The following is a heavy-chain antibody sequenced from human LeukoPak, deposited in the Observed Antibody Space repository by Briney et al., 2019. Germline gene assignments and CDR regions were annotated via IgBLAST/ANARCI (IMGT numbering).Heavy chain of an antibody. J-gene: IGHJ6*02. V-gene: IGHV5-51*01. CDR3: ARLGSRVRGVNFYYYIGMDV. D-gene: IGHD3-10*01. CDR2: IYPGDSDI. Sequence: GESLQISCKGSAYSFNSYWIAWVRQMPGKGLEWTGIIYPGDSDIRYSPPFQGQVTISGDKSINTAYLQWSSLKASDTAMYYCARLGSRVRGVNFYYYIGMDVWGQGTTVTVSS. CDR1: AYSFNSYW.